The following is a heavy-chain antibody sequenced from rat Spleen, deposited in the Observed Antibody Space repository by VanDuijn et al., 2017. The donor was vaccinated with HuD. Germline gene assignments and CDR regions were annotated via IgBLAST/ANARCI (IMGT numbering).Heavy chain of an antibody. D-gene: IGHD4-3*01. J-gene: IGHJ4*01. V-gene: IGHV5-22*01. CDR3: ARHGGGRTYVMDA. CDR1: GVTFSTYG. Sequence: EVQLVESGGGLVQPGRSMRLSCTASGVTFSTYGMAWVRQPPKKGLEWVAYISYDGISTYYGDSVKGRFTISRDKAKSTLYLQMNSLRSEDTATYYCARHGGGRTYVMDAWGQGASVTVSS. CDR2: ISYDGIST.